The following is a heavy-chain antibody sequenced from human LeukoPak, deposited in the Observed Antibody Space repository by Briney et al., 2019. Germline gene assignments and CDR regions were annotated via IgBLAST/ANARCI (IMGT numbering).Heavy chain of an antibody. D-gene: IGHD3-22*01. CDR3: ARRAYYDSSGYYPALGYFGL. J-gene: IGHJ2*01. CDR1: GGSIFSYY. CDR2: IYSNGIS. Sequence: SETLSLTCTVSGGSIFSYYFNWIRQPPGKGLEWIGYIYSNGISSYNPSLRGRGTISIATSMNQFSLRLRSVTAADTAIYYCARRAYYDSSGYYPALGYFGLWGRGSLVTVSS. V-gene: IGHV4-4*08.